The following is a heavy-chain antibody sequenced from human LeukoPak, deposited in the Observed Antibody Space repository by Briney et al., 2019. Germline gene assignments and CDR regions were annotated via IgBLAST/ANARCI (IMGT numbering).Heavy chain of an antibody. CDR2: ISYDGSNK. D-gene: IGHD1-26*01. CDR1: GFTFSSYG. CDR3: VKVGLSRSYMYHFDS. V-gene: IGHV3-30*18. J-gene: IGHJ4*02. Sequence: PGGSLRLSCAASGFTFSSYGMHWVRQAPGKGLEWVAVISYDGSNKEYADSVKGRFTSSRDNSKNTLYLQMNSLRAEDTAVYYCVKVGLSRSYMYHFDSWGQGTLVTVSS.